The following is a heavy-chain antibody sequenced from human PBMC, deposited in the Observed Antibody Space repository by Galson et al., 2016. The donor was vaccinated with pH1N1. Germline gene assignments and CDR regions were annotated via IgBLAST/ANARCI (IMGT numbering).Heavy chain of an antibody. CDR3: ASPAMVRGVVYYHFGMDI. D-gene: IGHD3-10*01. J-gene: IGHJ6*02. Sequence: SVKVSCKASGGTFSNSAVSRVRQAPGQGLEWMGGIIPIFGTTKYAQKIQGRVTITADQLTSTSYMELSSLRSEDTAVYYCASPAMVRGVVYYHFGMDIWGQGTTVTVSS. CDR2: IIPIFGTT. CDR1: GGTFSNSA. V-gene: IGHV1-69*13.